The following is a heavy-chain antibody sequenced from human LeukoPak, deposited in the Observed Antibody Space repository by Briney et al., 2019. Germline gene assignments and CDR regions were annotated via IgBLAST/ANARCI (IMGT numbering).Heavy chain of an antibody. V-gene: IGHV3-21*01. J-gene: IGHJ5*02. CDR2: ISSSSSYI. CDR3: ARDLRDSSGARWFDP. CDR1: GFTFSSYS. Sequence: GSLRLSCAASGFTFSSYSMNWVRQAPGKGLEWVSSISSSSSYIYYADSVKGRFTISRDNAKNSLYLQMNSLRAEDTAVYYCARDLRDSSGARWFDPWGQGTLVTVSS. D-gene: IGHD6-19*01.